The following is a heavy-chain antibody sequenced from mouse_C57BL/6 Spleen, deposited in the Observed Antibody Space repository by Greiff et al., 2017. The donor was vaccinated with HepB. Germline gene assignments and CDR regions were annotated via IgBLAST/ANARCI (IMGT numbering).Heavy chain of an antibody. D-gene: IGHD1-1*01. J-gene: IGHJ3*01. CDR3: EREWDGSSLWFAY. Sequence: QVQLQQSGAELAKPGASVKLSCKASGYTFTSYWMHWVKQRPGQGLEWIGYINPSSGYTKYNQKFKDKATLTADKSSSTAYMQLSSLTYEDSAVYYCEREWDGSSLWFAYWGQGTLVTVSA. V-gene: IGHV1-7*01. CDR1: GYTFTSYW. CDR2: INPSSGYT.